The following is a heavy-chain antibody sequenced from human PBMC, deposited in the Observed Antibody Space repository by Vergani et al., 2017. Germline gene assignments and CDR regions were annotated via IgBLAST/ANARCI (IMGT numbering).Heavy chain of an antibody. Sequence: EVQLVESGGGLVQPGGSLRLSCAASGFTFSRYWMSWVRQAPGKGLEWVANIKQDGSEKYYVDSVKGRFTISRDNAKNSLYLQMNSLRAEDTAVYYFARLTARGYSSSTPLRAFNWFDPWGQGTLVTVSS. CDR1: GFTFSRYW. CDR3: ARLTARGYSSSTPLRAFNWFDP. CDR2: IKQDGSEK. V-gene: IGHV3-7*01. J-gene: IGHJ5*02. D-gene: IGHD6-6*01.